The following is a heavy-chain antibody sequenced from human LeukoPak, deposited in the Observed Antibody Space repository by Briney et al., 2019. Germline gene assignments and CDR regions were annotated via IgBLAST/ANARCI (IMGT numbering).Heavy chain of an antibody. CDR2: ISSSSSYI. D-gene: IGHD3-22*01. J-gene: IGHJ4*02. CDR3: ANYYYDTSGYKN. V-gene: IGHV3-21*04. Sequence: GGSLRLSCAASGFTFSSYSMNWVRQAPGKGLEWVSSISSSSSYIYYADSVKGRFTISRDNSKNTLYLQMNSLRAEDTAVYYCANYYYDTSGYKNWGQGTLVTVSS. CDR1: GFTFSSYS.